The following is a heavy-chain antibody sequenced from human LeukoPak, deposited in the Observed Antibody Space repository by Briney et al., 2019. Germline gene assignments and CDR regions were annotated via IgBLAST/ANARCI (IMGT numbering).Heavy chain of an antibody. Sequence: GGSLRLSCVVSGFTVSSYSMHWVRQAPGKGLEWVSAISGSGGSTYYADSVKGRFTISRDNSKNTLYLQMNSLRAEDTAVYYCAKVASVGGWHPFDYWGQGTLVTVSS. CDR2: ISGSGGST. V-gene: IGHV3-23*01. D-gene: IGHD6-19*01. CDR1: GFTVSSYS. CDR3: AKVASVGGWHPFDY. J-gene: IGHJ4*02.